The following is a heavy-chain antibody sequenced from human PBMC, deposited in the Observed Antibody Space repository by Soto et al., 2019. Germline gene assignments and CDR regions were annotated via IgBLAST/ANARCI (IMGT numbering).Heavy chain of an antibody. D-gene: IGHD6-13*01. J-gene: IGHJ4*02. CDR3: ARVRGYNRSWQTLIAY. Sequence: SETLSLTCTVSGGAISSYYWSWIRQAPGKGLEWIAYIYDSGSTNYNPSFKSRVTIPVDTSKNQFSLKLSSVTAADTAVYYCARVRGYNRSWQTLIAYWGQGTLVTVST. CDR1: GGAISSYY. CDR2: IYDSGST. V-gene: IGHV4-59*01.